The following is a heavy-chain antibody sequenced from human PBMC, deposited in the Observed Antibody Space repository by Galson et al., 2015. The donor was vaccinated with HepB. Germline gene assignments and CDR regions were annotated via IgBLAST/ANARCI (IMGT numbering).Heavy chain of an antibody. J-gene: IGHJ4*02. V-gene: IGHV3-7*03. CDR3: ARGWDTDVTSNFDY. D-gene: IGHD5-18*01. CDR2: IKQDGSEK. CDR1: GFTYNNYW. Sequence: SLRLSCAVSGFTYNNYWMSWVRQAPGRGLEWVANIKQDGSEKYYVDSVEGRFTVSRDNAKKTLYLDMNALSVEDTAVYYCARGWDTDVTSNFDYVGQGALVTVSS.